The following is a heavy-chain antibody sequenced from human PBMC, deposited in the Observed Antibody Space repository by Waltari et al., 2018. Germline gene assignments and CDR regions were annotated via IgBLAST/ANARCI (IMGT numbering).Heavy chain of an antibody. CDR2: IYHSGST. Sequence: QVQLQESGPGLVKPSGTLSLTCAVSGGSIRRSNWWSWVRQPPGKGLEWIGEIYHSGSTNDNPSLKSRVTISVDKSKNQFSLKLSSVTAADTAVDYCARGENCSGGSCYSANWFDPWGQGTLVTVSS. CDR3: ARGENCSGGSCYSANWFDP. V-gene: IGHV4-4*02. D-gene: IGHD2-15*01. CDR1: GGSIRRSNW. J-gene: IGHJ5*02.